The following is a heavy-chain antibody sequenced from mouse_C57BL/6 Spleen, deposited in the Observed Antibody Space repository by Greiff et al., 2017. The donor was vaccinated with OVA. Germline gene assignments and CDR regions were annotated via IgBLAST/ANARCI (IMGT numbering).Heavy chain of an antibody. CDR2: IYPRSGNT. CDR1: GYTFTSYG. CDR3: ARNWLPSYWYCEV. Sequence: QVQLQQSGAELARPGASVKLSCKASGYTFTSYGISWVKQRTGQGLEWIGEIYPRSGNTYYNEKFKGKATLTADKSSSTAYMELRSLTSEDSAVYFCARNWLPSYWYCEVWGTGTTVTVSS. J-gene: IGHJ1*03. V-gene: IGHV1-81*01. D-gene: IGHD2-2*01.